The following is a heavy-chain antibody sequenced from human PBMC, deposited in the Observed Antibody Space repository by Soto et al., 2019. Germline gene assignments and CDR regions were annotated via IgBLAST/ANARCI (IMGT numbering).Heavy chain of an antibody. CDR1: GFTFSSYA. Sequence: GGSLRLSCAASGFTFSSYAMSWVRQAPGKGLEWVSAISGSGGSTYYADSVKGRFTISRDNSKNTLYLQMNSLRAEDTAVYYCAEELPYYDYVWGSSDFDYWGQGTLVTVSS. CDR2: ISGSGGST. D-gene: IGHD3-16*01. J-gene: IGHJ4*02. CDR3: AEELPYYDYVWGSSDFDY. V-gene: IGHV3-23*01.